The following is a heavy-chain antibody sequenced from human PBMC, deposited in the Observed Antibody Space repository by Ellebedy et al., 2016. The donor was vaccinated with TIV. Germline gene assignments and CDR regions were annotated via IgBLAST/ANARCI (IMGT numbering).Heavy chain of an antibody. Sequence: SVKVSXXVSGYTLTELSMHWVRQAPGQGLEWMGGIIPIFATANYAQKFQGRVTITADESTSTAYMELSSLGSEDTAVYYCARGTVGRGVITLFDYWGQGTLVTVSS. V-gene: IGHV1-69*13. D-gene: IGHD3-10*01. J-gene: IGHJ4*02. CDR1: GYTLTELS. CDR2: IIPIFATA. CDR3: ARGTVGRGVITLFDY.